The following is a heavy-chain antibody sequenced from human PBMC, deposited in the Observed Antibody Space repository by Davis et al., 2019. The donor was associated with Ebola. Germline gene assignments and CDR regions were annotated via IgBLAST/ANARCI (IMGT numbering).Heavy chain of an antibody. D-gene: IGHD2-21*02. CDR2: IFSGGST. Sequence: GESLKISCAASGYTFSSYAMSWVRQAPGKGLEWVSAIFSGGSTNYADSVKGRFTISRDDSKNTLYLQMSSLRAEDTAVYYCARAGRVVVTAMADYWGQGTLVTVSS. CDR3: ARAGRVVVTAMADY. J-gene: IGHJ4*02. CDR1: GYTFSSYA. V-gene: IGHV3-23*01.